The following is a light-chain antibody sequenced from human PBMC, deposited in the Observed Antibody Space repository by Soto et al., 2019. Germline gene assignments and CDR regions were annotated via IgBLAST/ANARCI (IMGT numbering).Light chain of an antibody. V-gene: IGKV3D-15*01. J-gene: IGKJ5*01. Sequence: EIVVTQSPSTLSFFPSGIATLSCMPSQSVSSNLAWYQQKPGQAPRLLIYGASTRATGIPARFSGSGSGTEFTLTISSLQSEDFAVYYCQQYNNWPPITFGQGTRLEIK. CDR3: QQYNNWPPIT. CDR2: GAS. CDR1: QSVSSN.